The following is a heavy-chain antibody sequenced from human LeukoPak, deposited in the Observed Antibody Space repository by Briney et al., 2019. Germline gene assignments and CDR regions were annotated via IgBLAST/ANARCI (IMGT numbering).Heavy chain of an antibody. CDR2: INWNSGST. J-gene: IGHJ3*02. CDR3: ARAKDCSSTTCPFDI. V-gene: IGHV3-20*04. D-gene: IGHD2-2*01. Sequence: PGGSLRLSCAASGFTFDDYGMSWVRQVPGKGLEWVSGINWNSGSTGYADSVKGRFTISRDNARNSLYLQLNSLRAEDTALYFCARAKDCSSTTCPFDIWGQGTMVTVSS. CDR1: GFTFDDYG.